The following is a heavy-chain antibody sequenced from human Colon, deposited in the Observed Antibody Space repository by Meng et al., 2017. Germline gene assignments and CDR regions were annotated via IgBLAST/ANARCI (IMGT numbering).Heavy chain of an antibody. J-gene: IGHJ3*01. V-gene: IGHV3-15*01. CDR2: IKSRSNGGTA. CDR3: TDGRTL. Sequence: EVQLVGAGGGLVKPGGSLRLSCAASGVSFTDTWMSWVRQAPGKGLEWVGRIKSRSNGGTADYAAPVKDRFIISRDDSKNTLYLQMNSLKSEDTAVYFCTDGRTLWGQGTMVTVSS. D-gene: IGHD4-23*01. CDR1: GVSFTDTW.